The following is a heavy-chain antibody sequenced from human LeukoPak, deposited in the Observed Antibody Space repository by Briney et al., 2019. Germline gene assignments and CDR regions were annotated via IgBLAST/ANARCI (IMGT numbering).Heavy chain of an antibody. CDR2: ISYDGSNK. Sequence: GGSLRLSCAASGFTFSSYAMHWVRQAPGKGLEWVAVISYDGSNKYYADSVKGRFTISRDNSKNTLYLQMNSLRAEDTAVYYCARATGYCSSTSCYGYYGMDVWGQGTTVTVSS. V-gene: IGHV3-30*04. D-gene: IGHD2-2*01. J-gene: IGHJ6*02. CDR3: ARATGYCSSTSCYGYYGMDV. CDR1: GFTFSSYA.